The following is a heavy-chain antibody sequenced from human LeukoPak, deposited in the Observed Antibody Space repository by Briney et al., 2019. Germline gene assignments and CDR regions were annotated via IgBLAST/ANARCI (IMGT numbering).Heavy chain of an antibody. V-gene: IGHV4-59*12. J-gene: IGHJ5*02. CDR2: IYYSGTT. Sequence: SETLSLTCTVSGGSISSYYWSWIRQPPGKGLEWIGYIYYSGTTNYNPSLKSRVTISVDTSKNQFALNLISVTAADTAVYFCARSRGGGGSSNNLFDPWGQGTLVTVSS. D-gene: IGHD2-15*01. CDR3: ARSRGGGGSSNNLFDP. CDR1: GGSISSYY.